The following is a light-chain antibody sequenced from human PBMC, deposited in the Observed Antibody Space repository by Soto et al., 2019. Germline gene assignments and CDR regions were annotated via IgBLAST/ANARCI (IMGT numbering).Light chain of an antibody. CDR1: QGISSW. CDR2: ATS. Sequence: QLPHSPPSVSASVGTRAPITCRASQGISSWLAWYQQNPGKALKLLIYATSSLQSGVPSRFSGSGSGTDFTLTISSLQPEDFATYYCQQANSFPSAFGQGTKVEIK. V-gene: IGKV1-12*02. CDR3: QQANSFPSA. J-gene: IGKJ1*01.